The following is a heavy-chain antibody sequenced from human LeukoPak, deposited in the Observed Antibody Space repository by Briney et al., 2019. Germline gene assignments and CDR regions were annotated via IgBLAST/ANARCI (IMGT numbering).Heavy chain of an antibody. CDR1: GGSISSYY. J-gene: IGHJ3*02. V-gene: IGHV4-59*01. CDR3: ARAVGSYLAFDI. D-gene: IGHD1-26*01. Sequence: SETLSLTCTVSGGSISSYYWSWIRQPPGKGLEWIGYIYYSGSTNYNPSLKSRVTISVDTSKNQFSLKLSSGTAADTAVYYCARAVGSYLAFDIWGQGTMVTVSS. CDR2: IYYSGST.